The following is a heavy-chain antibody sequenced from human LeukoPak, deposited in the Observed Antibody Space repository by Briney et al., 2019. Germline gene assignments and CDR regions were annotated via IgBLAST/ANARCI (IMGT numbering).Heavy chain of an antibody. D-gene: IGHD6-19*01. Sequence: GGSLRLSCAASGFSFSDYFMTWIRQAPGKGPEWVSHISGRSGVISYADSVKGRFTISRDNAKNSVYLQMNGLRAGDTGVYYCARDRGWYVDYWGQGTLVTVSS. CDR3: ARDRGWYVDY. V-gene: IGHV3-11*01. CDR1: GFSFSDYF. CDR2: ISGRSGVI. J-gene: IGHJ4*02.